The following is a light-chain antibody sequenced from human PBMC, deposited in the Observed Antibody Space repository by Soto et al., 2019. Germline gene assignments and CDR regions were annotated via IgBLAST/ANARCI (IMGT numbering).Light chain of an antibody. J-gene: IGLJ1*01. CDR2: QDG. CDR3: QAWDSSTYV. CDR1: KLGDKY. Sequence: YELTQPPSVSVSPGQTASITCSGDKLGDKYACWYQQKPGQSPVLVIYQDGKRPSGIPERFSGSNSGNTATLTISGTQAMDEADYYCQAWDSSTYVFGTGTKVTVL. V-gene: IGLV3-1*01.